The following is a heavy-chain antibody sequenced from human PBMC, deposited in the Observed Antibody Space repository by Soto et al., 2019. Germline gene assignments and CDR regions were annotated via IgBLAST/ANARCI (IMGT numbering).Heavy chain of an antibody. Sequence: ASVKVSCKASGYTSTAHYMHWVRQAPGQGLEWMGWINSNTGHTGYAQKFQGGVTLTRDTSISTAYMELSSLTSGDTAVYYCARETLVSAKQFDLWGQGTMVTVSS. CDR1: GYTSTAHY. CDR3: ARETLVSAKQFDL. D-gene: IGHD6-13*01. V-gene: IGHV1-2*02. CDR2: INSNTGHT. J-gene: IGHJ3*01.